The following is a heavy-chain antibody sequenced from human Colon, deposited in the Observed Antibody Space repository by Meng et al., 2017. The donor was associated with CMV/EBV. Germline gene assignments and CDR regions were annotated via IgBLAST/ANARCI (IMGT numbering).Heavy chain of an antibody. J-gene: IGHJ4*02. V-gene: IGHV1-2*02. CDR1: GYTFTTFG. D-gene: IGHD6-13*01. CDR2: INPNSGGT. CDR3: ARDRGAAGT. Sequence: ASVKVSCKASGYTFTTFGITWVRQAPGQGLEWMGWINPNSGGTNYAQKFQGRVTMTRDTSISTAYMELSRLRSDDTAVYYCARDRGAAGTWGQGTLVTVSS.